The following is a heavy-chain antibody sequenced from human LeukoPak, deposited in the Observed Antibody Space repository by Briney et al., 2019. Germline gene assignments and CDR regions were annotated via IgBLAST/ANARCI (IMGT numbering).Heavy chain of an antibody. J-gene: IGHJ4*02. D-gene: IGHD2-21*02. Sequence: GASVKVSCKASGYTFTGYYMHWVRQAPGQGLEWIGWINPNSGGTNYAQKFQGRVTMTRDMSTSTVYMELSSLRSEDTAVYYCARGIGDRFRLQHVIDYWGQGTLVTVSS. V-gene: IGHV1-2*02. CDR2: INPNSGGT. CDR1: GYTFTGYY. CDR3: ARGIGDRFRLQHVIDY.